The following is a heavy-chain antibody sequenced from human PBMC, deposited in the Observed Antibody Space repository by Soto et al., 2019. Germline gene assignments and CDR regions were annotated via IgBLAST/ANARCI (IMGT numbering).Heavy chain of an antibody. CDR3: ARDYYGSGSYYDAFDI. Sequence: GGSLRLSCAASGFTFSSYGMHWVRQAPGKGLEWVAVIWYDGSNKYYADSVKGRFTISRDNSKNTLYLQMNSLRAEDTAVYYCARDYYGSGSYYDAFDIWGQGTMVTVSS. CDR1: GFTFSSYG. V-gene: IGHV3-33*01. CDR2: IWYDGSNK. J-gene: IGHJ3*02. D-gene: IGHD3-10*01.